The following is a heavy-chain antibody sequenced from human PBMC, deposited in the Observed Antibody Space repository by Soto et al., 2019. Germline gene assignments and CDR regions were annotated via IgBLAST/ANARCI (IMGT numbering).Heavy chain of an antibody. Sequence: QVQLVESGGGVVQPGRSLRLSCVASGFIFNEYGMHWVRQAPGKGLEWVAVIWYDGSNKYYADSVRGRFTFSRDNSRNTMSLQMNSLRVEDTAMYYCARGGCSGSNFNLNPPSFDLWGQGTLVTVSS. D-gene: IGHD1-26*01. CDR1: GFIFNEYG. CDR2: IWYDGSNK. J-gene: IGHJ5*01. CDR3: ARGGCSGSNFNLNPPSFDL. V-gene: IGHV3-33*01.